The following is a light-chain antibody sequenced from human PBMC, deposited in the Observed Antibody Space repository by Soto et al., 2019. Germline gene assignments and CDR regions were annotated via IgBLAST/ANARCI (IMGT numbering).Light chain of an antibody. CDR3: VQGLQTPLT. CDR2: LGS. V-gene: IGKV2-28*01. CDR1: QSLLHSNGYNS. Sequence: VLTQSPLSLPVTPGAAASISCRSSQSLLHSNGYNSLDWYLQKPGQSPQLLIYLGSNRASGVPDRFSGSGSGTDFTLKISRVEAEDVGVYYCVQGLQTPLTFGGGTRVEIK. J-gene: IGKJ4*01.